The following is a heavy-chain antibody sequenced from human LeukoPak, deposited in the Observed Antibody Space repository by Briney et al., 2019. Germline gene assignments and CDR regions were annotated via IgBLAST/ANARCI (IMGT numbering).Heavy chain of an antibody. CDR3: ARGVDYYGSGSYSYYYYYMDV. CDR2: INHSGST. Sequence: SETLSFTCAVYGGSFSGYYWSWIRQPPGKGLEWIGEINHSGSTNYNPSLKSRVTISVDTSKNQLSLKLSSVTAADTAVYYCARGVDYYGSGSYSYYYYYMDVWGKGTTVTVSS. CDR1: GGSFSGYY. D-gene: IGHD3-10*01. V-gene: IGHV4-34*01. J-gene: IGHJ6*03.